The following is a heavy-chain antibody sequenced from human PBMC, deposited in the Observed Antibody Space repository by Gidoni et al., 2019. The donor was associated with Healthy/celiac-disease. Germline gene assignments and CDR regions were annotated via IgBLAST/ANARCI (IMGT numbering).Heavy chain of an antibody. CDR2: ISYDGSNK. CDR3: ATQKRDYDSSEPYYYYYGMDV. J-gene: IGHJ6*02. Sequence: QVQLVESGGGVVQPGRSLRLSCAASGFTFSSYAMHWVRQAPGKGLEWVAVISYDGSNKYYADSVKGRFTISRDNSKNTLYLQMNSLRAEDTAVYYCATQKRDYDSSEPYYYYYGMDVWGQGTTVTVSS. V-gene: IGHV3-30*01. CDR1: GFTFSSYA. D-gene: IGHD3-22*01.